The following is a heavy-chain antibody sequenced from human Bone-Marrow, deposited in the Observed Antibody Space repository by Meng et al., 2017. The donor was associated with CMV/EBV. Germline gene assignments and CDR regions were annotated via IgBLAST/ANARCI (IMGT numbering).Heavy chain of an antibody. CDR2: IKYDGSEK. J-gene: IGHJ4*02. CDR3: GRNRVDF. Sequence: GESLKISCAASGFTFSSYWMSWVRQAPGKGLEWVANIKYDGSEKFYVDSVKGRFTISRDNAKNSLFLQMNSLRVDDTAVYYCGRNRVDFWGQGLLVTVYS. CDR1: GFTFSSYW. D-gene: IGHD1-14*01. V-gene: IGHV3-7*01.